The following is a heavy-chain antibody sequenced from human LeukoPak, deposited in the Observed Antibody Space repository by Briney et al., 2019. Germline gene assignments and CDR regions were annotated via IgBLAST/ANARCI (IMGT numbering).Heavy chain of an antibody. Sequence: SETLSLTCTVSGGSISSSSYYWGWIRQPPGKGLEWIGSIYYSGSTYYNPSLKSRVTISVDTSKNQFSLKLSSVTAADTAVYYCARQGVVSSWYENWFDPWGQGTRVTVSS. CDR3: ARQGVVSSWYENWFDP. CDR2: IYYSGST. CDR1: GGSISSSSYY. V-gene: IGHV4-39*01. D-gene: IGHD6-13*01. J-gene: IGHJ5*02.